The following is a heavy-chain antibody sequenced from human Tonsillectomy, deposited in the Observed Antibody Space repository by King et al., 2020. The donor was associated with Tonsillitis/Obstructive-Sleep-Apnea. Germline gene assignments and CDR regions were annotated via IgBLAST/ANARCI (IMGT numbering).Heavy chain of an antibody. Sequence: VKLVESGGGLVKPGESLRLSCAASGFTFSNAWMSWVRQAPGKGLEWVGRIKSKTDGGTTDYAAPVKGRFTISRDDSKNTLYLQMNSLKTEDTAVYFCSTEYFDILTGYYTLYWGQGTLVTVSS. V-gene: IGHV3-15*01. CDR2: IKSKTDGGTT. D-gene: IGHD3-9*01. J-gene: IGHJ4*02. CDR1: GFTFSNAW. CDR3: STEYFDILTGYYTLY.